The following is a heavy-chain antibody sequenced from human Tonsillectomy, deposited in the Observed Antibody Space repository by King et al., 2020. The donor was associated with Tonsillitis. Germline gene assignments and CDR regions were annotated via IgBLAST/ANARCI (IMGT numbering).Heavy chain of an antibody. CDR3: ARMGGNHLRSFDI. CDR2: IDWDYDK. V-gene: IGHV2-70*01. Sequence: TLKESGPALVKPTQTLTLTCTFSGFSLSTSGMSVAWIRQPPGKALEWLALIDWDYDKYYTTSLKPRLTISKDTSKNQVVLTMTNMDPVDTATYYCARMGGNHLRSFDIWGHGTMVTVPS. J-gene: IGHJ3*02. D-gene: IGHD1-14*01. CDR1: GFSLSTSGMS.